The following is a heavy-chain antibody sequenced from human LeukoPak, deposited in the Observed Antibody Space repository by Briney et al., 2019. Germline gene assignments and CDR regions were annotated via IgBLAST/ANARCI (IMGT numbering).Heavy chain of an antibody. CDR3: ARGPYSSGWLPKYYFDY. CDR2: INPNSGGT. D-gene: IGHD6-19*01. CDR1: GYTFTGYY. J-gene: IGHJ4*02. Sequence: LVASVKVSCKASGYTFTGYYMHWVRQAPGQGLEWVGWINPNSGGTNYAQKFQGRVTMTRDTSISTAYMELSRLRSDDTAVYYCARGPYSSGWLPKYYFDYWGQGTLVTVSS. V-gene: IGHV1-2*03.